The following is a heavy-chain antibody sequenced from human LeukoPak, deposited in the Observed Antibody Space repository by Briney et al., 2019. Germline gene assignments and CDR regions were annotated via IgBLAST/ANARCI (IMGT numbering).Heavy chain of an antibody. CDR1: GYTFTSYG. CDR3: ARGMTTVTTWWFDP. J-gene: IGHJ5*02. V-gene: IGHV1-8*02. Sequence: ASVKVSCKASGYTFTSYGISWVRQATGQGLEWMGWMNPNSGNTGYAQKFQGRVTMTRNTSISTAYMELSSLRSEDTAVYYCARGMTTVTTWWFDPWGQGTLVTVSS. D-gene: IGHD4-17*01. CDR2: MNPNSGNT.